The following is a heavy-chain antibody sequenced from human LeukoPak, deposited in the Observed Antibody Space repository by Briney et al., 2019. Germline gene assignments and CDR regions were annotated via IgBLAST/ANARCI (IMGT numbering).Heavy chain of an antibody. D-gene: IGHD3-3*01. CDR1: GFTFHTSA. Sequence: GASVKVSCKASGFTFHTSAMQCVRQARGQRLEWIGWIVLGSGNTVYSHKFHDRVIITRDMSTSTVYMELDSLGSEDTAVYYCAAQRGASLHDFWSTRLFDPWGQGTLVTVS. J-gene: IGHJ5*02. CDR2: IVLGSGNT. CDR3: AAQRGASLHDFWSTRLFDP. V-gene: IGHV1-58*02.